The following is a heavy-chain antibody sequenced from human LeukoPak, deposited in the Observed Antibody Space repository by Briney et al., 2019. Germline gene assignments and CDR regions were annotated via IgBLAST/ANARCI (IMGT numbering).Heavy chain of an antibody. CDR3: ARDLLWFGYRGFDY. V-gene: IGHV3-23*01. D-gene: IGHD3-10*01. CDR1: GFTFSSYA. CDR2: ISGSGGST. Sequence: GGSLRLSCAASGFTFSSYAMSWVRQAPGKGLEWVSAISGSGGSTYYADSVKGRFTISRDNSKNTLYLQMNSLRAEDTAVYYCARDLLWFGYRGFDYWGQGTLVTVSS. J-gene: IGHJ4*02.